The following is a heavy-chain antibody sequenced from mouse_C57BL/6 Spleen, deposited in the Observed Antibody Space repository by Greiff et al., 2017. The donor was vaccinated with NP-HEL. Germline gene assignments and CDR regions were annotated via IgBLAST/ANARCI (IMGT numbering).Heavy chain of an antibody. CDR2: IDPEDGDT. Sequence: EVKLMESGAELVRPGASVKLSCTASGFNIKDYYMHWVKQRPEQGLEWIGRIDPEDGDTEYAPKFQGKATMTADTSSNTAYLQLSSLTSEDTAVYYCTTTGYGNYWYFDVWGTGTTVTVSS. CDR3: TTTGYGNYWYFDV. J-gene: IGHJ1*03. V-gene: IGHV14-1*01. CDR1: GFNIKDYY. D-gene: IGHD2-1*01.